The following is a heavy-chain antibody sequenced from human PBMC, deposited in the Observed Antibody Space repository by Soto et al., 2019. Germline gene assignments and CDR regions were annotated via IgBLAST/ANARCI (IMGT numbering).Heavy chain of an antibody. CDR2: IFYTGST. D-gene: IGHD5-12*01. CDR1: GGSISSSGHY. CDR3: ARLRDGYNHVNFDY. Sequence: NPSETLSLTCTVSGGSISSSGHYWSWIRQHPGKGLEWIGYIFYTGSTYYNPSLKSRLIISVDTSKNQFSLKLSSVTAADTAVYYCARLRDGYNHVNFDYWGQGTLVTVS. J-gene: IGHJ4*02. V-gene: IGHV4-31*03.